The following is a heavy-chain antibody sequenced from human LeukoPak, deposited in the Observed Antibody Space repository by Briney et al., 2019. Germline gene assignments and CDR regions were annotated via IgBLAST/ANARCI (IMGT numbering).Heavy chain of an antibody. Sequence: RRSLRLSCAASGFTFSSYGMHWVRQAPGKGVEWVAVISYDGSNKYYADSVKGRFTISRDNSRNTLYLQMNSLRAEDTAVYYCAKDDRYFDWFSRIDYWGQGTLVTVSS. CDR2: ISYDGSNK. CDR1: GFTFSSYG. CDR3: AKDDRYFDWFSRIDY. V-gene: IGHV3-30*18. D-gene: IGHD3-9*01. J-gene: IGHJ4*02.